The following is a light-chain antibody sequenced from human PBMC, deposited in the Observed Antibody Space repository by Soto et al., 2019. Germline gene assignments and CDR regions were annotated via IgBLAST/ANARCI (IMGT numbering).Light chain of an antibody. V-gene: IGKV3-20*01. CDR2: GAS. CDR3: QQYNSYSWT. CDR1: QSVSSSY. J-gene: IGKJ1*01. Sequence: EIVLTQSPGTLSLSPGERATLSCRASQSVSSSYLAWYQQKPGQAPRLLIYGASSRATGIPDRLSGSGSGTDFTLTISSLQPDDFATYYCQQYNSYSWTFGQGTKV.